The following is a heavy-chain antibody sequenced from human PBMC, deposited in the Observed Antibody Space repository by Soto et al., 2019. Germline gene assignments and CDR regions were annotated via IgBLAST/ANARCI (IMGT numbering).Heavy chain of an antibody. CDR2: ISWNSETI. J-gene: IGHJ4*02. D-gene: IGHD4-17*01. CDR3: AKDMKWGGMTTIHYFDS. Sequence: GGSLRLSCAASGFTVEDYAMHWVRQAPGKGLEWVSGISWNSETIDYADSVKGRFTISRDNAKSSLFLQMNSLRPDDTALYYCAKDMKWGGMTTIHYFDSWGQGTLVTVSS. V-gene: IGHV3-9*01. CDR1: GFTVEDYA.